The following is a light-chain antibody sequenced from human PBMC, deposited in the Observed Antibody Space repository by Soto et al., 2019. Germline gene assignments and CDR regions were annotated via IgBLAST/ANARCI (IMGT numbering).Light chain of an antibody. CDR3: HQRQSWPRT. J-gene: IGKJ1*01. CDR2: LTY. CDR1: QSVSSN. V-gene: IGKV3-11*01. Sequence: EIVMTQSPATLSVSPGERATLSCRASQSVSSNLAWYQHKPGQAPRLLIYLTYNRATGIQARFSGSGSGTDFTLTIRSLEPEDSAVYYYHQRQSWPRTFGQGTKVDIK.